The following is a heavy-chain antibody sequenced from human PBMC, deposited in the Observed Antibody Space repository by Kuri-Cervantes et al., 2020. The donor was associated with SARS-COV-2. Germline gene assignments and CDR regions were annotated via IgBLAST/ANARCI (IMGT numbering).Heavy chain of an antibody. V-gene: IGHV3-48*03. CDR1: GFTFDDYA. D-gene: IGHD3-9*01. J-gene: IGHJ4*02. CDR2: IRSSGRTI. CDR3: AREGLDSYFDY. Sequence: GGSLRLSCAASGFTFDDYAMHWVRQAPGKGLEWISYIRSSGRTIYYADSVKGRFTISRDNAQNSLYLQMDSLRAEDTAVYYCAREGLDSYFDYWGQGTLVTVSS.